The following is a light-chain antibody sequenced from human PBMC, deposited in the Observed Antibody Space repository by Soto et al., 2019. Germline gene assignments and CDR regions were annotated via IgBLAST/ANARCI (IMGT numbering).Light chain of an antibody. CDR2: NNN. J-gene: IGLJ2*01. V-gene: IGLV1-47*02. Sequence: QTVVTQPPSASGTPGQRVTFSCSGSTSNLGSNFVFWYQQLPGTAPKLLIYNNNQRPSGVPDRFSGSKLGTSASLAISGLRSEDEADYYCAAWDDSLSGGVFGGGTKLTVL. CDR1: TSNLGSNF. CDR3: AAWDDSLSGGV.